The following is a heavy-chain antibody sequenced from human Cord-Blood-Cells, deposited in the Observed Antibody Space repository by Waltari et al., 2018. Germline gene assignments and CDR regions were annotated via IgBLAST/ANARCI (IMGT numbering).Heavy chain of an antibody. J-gene: IGHJ6*03. D-gene: IGHD4-4*01. CDR2: ISYDGSNK. V-gene: IGHV3-30*18. CDR3: AKEGLQYYYYMDV. CDR1: GFTFSSYG. Sequence: QVQLVESGGGVVQPGRSLRLPCAASGFTFSSYGMHWFRQAPGKGLEWVAVISYDGSNKYYADSVKGRFTISRDNSKNTLYLQMNSLRAEDTAVYYCAKEGLQYYYYMDVWGKGTTVTVSS.